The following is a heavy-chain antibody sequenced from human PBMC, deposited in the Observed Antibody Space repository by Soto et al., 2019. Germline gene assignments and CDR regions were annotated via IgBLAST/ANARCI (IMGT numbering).Heavy chain of an antibody. D-gene: IGHD6-13*01. CDR2: IIPIFGTA. V-gene: IGHV1-69*13. J-gene: IGHJ4*02. CDR1: GGTFSSYA. CDR3: ARVVGSSWYRVPPYYFDY. Sequence: GASVKVSCKASGGTFSSYAISWVRQAPGQGLEWMGGIIPIFGTANYAQKFQGRVTITADESTSTAYMELGSLRSEDTAVYYCARVVGSSWYRVPPYYFDYWGQGTLVTVSS.